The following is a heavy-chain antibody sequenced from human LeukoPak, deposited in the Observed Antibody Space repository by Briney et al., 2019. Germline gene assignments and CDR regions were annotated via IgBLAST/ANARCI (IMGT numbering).Heavy chain of an antibody. J-gene: IGHJ5*02. V-gene: IGHV3-30*09. CDR2: ISYDGSNK. CDR1: GFTFSSYA. Sequence: GGSLRLSCAASGFTFSSYAMHWVRQAPGKGLEWVAVISYDGSNKYYADSVKGRFAISRDNSKNTLYLQMSSLRSEDTAVYYCARSGGSGSYYWFDPWGQGTLVTVSS. D-gene: IGHD3-10*01. CDR3: ARSGGSGSYYWFDP.